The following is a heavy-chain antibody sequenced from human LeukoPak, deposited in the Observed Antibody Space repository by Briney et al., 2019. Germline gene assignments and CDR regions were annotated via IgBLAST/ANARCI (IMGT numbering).Heavy chain of an antibody. CDR1: GGSISSSSYY. Sequence: PSETLSLTRTVSGGSISSSSYYWGWIRLPPGKGLEWIGSIYYSGSTYYNPSLKSRVTISVDTSKNQFSLKLSSVTAADTAVYYCASRGNMIFDYWGQGTLVTVSS. V-gene: IGHV4-39*01. D-gene: IGHD3-22*01. CDR2: IYYSGST. CDR3: ASRGNMIFDY. J-gene: IGHJ4*02.